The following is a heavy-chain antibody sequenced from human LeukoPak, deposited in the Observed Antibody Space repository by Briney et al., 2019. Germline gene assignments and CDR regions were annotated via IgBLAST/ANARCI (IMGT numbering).Heavy chain of an antibody. J-gene: IGHJ4*02. V-gene: IGHV1-46*01. CDR2: INPSGGST. D-gene: IGHD1-26*01. CDR1: GYTFTRYY. CDR3: AREYSASYRLSRGYFDY. Sequence: ASVKVSCKPSGYTFTRYYIHWVRQAPGQGLEWMGIINPSGGSTTYSQKFQGRVTMTRDTSTTTVYMELSSLRSDDTAVYYCAREYSASYRLSRGYFDYWAREPWSPSPQ.